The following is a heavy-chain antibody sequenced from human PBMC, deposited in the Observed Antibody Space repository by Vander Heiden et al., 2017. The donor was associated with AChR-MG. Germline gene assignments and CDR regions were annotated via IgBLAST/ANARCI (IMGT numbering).Heavy chain of an antibody. V-gene: IGHV4-59*01. CDR3: ARTNSITIFGVVIGTCFDY. Sequence: QVQLQESGPGLVKPSETLSLTCTVSGGSISSYYWSWIRQPPGKGLEWIGYIYYSGSTNYNPSLKSRVTISVDTSKNQFSLKLSSVTAADTAVYYCARTNSITIFGVVIGTCFDYWGQGTLVTVSS. J-gene: IGHJ4*02. CDR1: GGSISSYY. CDR2: IYYSGST. D-gene: IGHD3-3*01.